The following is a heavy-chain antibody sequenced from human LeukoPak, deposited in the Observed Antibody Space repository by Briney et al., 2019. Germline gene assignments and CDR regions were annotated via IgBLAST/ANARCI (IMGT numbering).Heavy chain of an antibody. CDR1: GFTFNNYG. Sequence: GGSLRLSCGASGFTFNNYGMNWVRQAPGKGLEWVSAISGSGDNTYYADSVKGRFTISRDNAKNTLYLQMNSVRAEDTAVYYCARSWFPYYFDYWGQGTLVTVSS. CDR3: ARSWFPYYFDY. D-gene: IGHD3-9*01. V-gene: IGHV3-23*01. CDR2: ISGSGDNT. J-gene: IGHJ4*02.